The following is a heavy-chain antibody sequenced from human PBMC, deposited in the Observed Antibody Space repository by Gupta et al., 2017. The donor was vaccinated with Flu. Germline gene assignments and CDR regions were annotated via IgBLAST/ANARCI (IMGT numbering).Heavy chain of an antibody. D-gene: IGHD2-15*01. CDR1: GFTFRNFA. CDR3: TQGGYCDRFRCYPSLDY. Sequence: EVQLLESGGGLVQPGGSLRLSCAASGFTFRNFAMNWVRQAPGKGLEWVSSISGDGGGTYYADSVKGRFTISRDNSKNTLYVQMNSLRAEDAAVYYCTQGGYCDRFRCYPSLDYWGQGTLVTVSS. V-gene: IGHV3-23*01. J-gene: IGHJ4*02. CDR2: ISGDGGGT.